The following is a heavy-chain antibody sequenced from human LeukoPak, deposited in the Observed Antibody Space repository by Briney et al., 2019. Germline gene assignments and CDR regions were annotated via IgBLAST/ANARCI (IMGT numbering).Heavy chain of an antibody. CDR1: GGTFSSYT. Sequence: GASVKVSCKASGGTFSSYTISWVRQAPGQGLEWMGGIIPIFGTANYAQKFQGRVSMTRNNPIGTAYMELSSLRSEDTAVYYCARVGYDSSGYYLHDYWGQGTLVTVSS. CDR3: ARVGYDSSGYYLHDY. J-gene: IGHJ4*02. D-gene: IGHD3-22*01. V-gene: IGHV1-69*05. CDR2: IIPIFGTA.